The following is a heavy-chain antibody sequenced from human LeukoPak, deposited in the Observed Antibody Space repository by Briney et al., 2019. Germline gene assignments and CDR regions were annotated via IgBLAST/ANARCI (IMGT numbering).Heavy chain of an antibody. V-gene: IGHV3-33*01. CDR1: GFTFSSYG. J-gene: IGHJ4*02. CDR3: ARDQRGPGSLDY. Sequence: GRSLRLSCAASGFTFSSYGMHWVRQAPGKGLEWVAVIWCDGSNKYYADSVKGRFTISRDNSKNTLYLQMNSLRAEDTAVYYCARDQRGPGSLDYWGQGTLVTVSS. D-gene: IGHD3-10*01. CDR2: IWCDGSNK.